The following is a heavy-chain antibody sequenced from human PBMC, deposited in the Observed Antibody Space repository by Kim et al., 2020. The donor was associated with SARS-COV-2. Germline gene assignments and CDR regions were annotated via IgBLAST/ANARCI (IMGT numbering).Heavy chain of an antibody. CDR2: ISYDGRNK. V-gene: IGHV3-30-3*01. J-gene: IGHJ6*02. Sequence: GGSLRLSCAASGLSFDDSAMNWVGQAPGKGLEWVAVISYDGRNKEYADSVKGRFSISRDNSKTTLSLQMNSLRVEDTAVYYCARGNYYESVSLSDYYNGMDVWGQGTTVTVSS. CDR3: ARGNYYESVSLSDYYNGMDV. CDR1: GLSFDDSA. D-gene: IGHD3-10*01.